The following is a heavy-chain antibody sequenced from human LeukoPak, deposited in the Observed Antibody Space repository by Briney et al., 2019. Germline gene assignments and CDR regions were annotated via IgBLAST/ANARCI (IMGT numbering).Heavy chain of an antibody. Sequence: PSETLSLTCTVSGGSISSYYWSWIRQPAGKGLEWIGRIYASGSTNYNPSLKSRVTMSVDTSKNQFSLNLNSVTAADTAIYYCARMFEYWGQGTLVTVSS. CDR3: ARMFEY. CDR2: IYASGST. CDR1: GGSISSYY. J-gene: IGHJ4*02. V-gene: IGHV4-4*07.